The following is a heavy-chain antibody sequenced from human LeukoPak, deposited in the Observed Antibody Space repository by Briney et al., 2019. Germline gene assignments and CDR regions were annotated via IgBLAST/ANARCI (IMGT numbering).Heavy chain of an antibody. CDR3: ARIRQYQLLSRYYGMDV. D-gene: IGHD2-2*01. CDR1: GFTFSSYA. J-gene: IGHJ6*04. CDR2: ISYDGGNK. Sequence: PGRSLRLSCADPGFTFSSYAPHWGPQAPGKGLGWVADISYDGGNKYYADSVKGRFTISRDNSKNTLYLQMNSLRAEDTAVYYCARIRQYQLLSRYYGMDVWGKGTTVTVSS. V-gene: IGHV3-30*04.